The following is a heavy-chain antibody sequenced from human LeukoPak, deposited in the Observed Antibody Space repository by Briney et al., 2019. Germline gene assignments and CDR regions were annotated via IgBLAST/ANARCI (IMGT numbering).Heavy chain of an antibody. V-gene: IGHV4-59*02. J-gene: IGHJ4*02. CDR1: GGSVSDYY. CDR3: ARGGDTAMAIDY. D-gene: IGHD5-18*01. CDR2: LYYTGST. Sequence: PSETLSLTCTVSGGSVSDYYWSWIRQSPGKGLEWIGYLYYTGSTSYNPSLKSRVTISVDTSKNQFSLKLSSVTAAGTAVYYCARGGDTAMAIDYWGQGTLVTVSS.